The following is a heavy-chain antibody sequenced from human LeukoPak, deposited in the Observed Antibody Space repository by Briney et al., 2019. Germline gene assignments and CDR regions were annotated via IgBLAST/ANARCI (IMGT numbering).Heavy chain of an antibody. CDR1: GFTFSSYS. J-gene: IGHJ4*02. D-gene: IGHD6-13*01. V-gene: IGHV3-48*01. CDR3: ARDRGLYSSRQDY. Sequence: GGSLRLSCAASGFTFSSYSMNWVRQAPGKGLEWVSYISSSSSTIYYADSVKGRFTISRDNAKNSLYLQMNSLRAEDTAVYYCARDRGLYSSRQDYWGQGTLVTVSS. CDR2: ISSSSSTI.